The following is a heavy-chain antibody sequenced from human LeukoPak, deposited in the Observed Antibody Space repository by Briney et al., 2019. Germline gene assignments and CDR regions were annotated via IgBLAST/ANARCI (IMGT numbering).Heavy chain of an antibody. Sequence: SQTLSLTCTVSGGSISSGSYCWSWIRPPAGKGLEWVGRIYTSGSTNYNPSLKSRVTISVDTSKNQFSLKLSSVTAADTTVYYCARDGTRRYMDVWGKGTTVTVSS. V-gene: IGHV4-61*02. J-gene: IGHJ6*03. D-gene: IGHD1-14*01. CDR3: ARDGTRRYMDV. CDR2: IYTSGST. CDR1: GGSISSGSYC.